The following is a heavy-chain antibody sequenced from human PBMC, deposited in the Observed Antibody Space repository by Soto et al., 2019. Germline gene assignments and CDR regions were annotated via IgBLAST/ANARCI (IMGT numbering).Heavy chain of an antibody. D-gene: IGHD3-9*01. CDR3: ARDRDYYDILTGYYSS. V-gene: IGHV3-33*01. Sequence: GGSLRLSCAASGFTFSSYGMHWVRQAPGKGLEWVAVIWYDGSNKYYADSVKGRFTISRDNSKNTLYLQMNSLRAEDTAVYYCARDRDYYDILTGYYSSWGQGTLVTVSS. CDR1: GFTFSSYG. CDR2: IWYDGSNK. J-gene: IGHJ5*02.